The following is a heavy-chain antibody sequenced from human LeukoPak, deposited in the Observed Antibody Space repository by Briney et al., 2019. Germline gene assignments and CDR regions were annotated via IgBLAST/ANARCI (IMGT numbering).Heavy chain of an antibody. V-gene: IGHV3-23*01. Sequence: PGGSLRLSCAASGFTFSSYGMSWVRQAPGKGLEWVSAISGSGGSTYYADSVKGRFTISRDNSKNTLYVQMNSLRAEDTAVYYCARDSRYCSSTSCHLSWGQGTLVTVSS. CDR3: ARDSRYCSSTSCHLS. D-gene: IGHD2-2*01. CDR1: GFTFSSYG. CDR2: ISGSGGST. J-gene: IGHJ4*02.